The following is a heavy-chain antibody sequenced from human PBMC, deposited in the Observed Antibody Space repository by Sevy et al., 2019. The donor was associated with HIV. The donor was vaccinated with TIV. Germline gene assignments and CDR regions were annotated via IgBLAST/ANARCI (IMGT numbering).Heavy chain of an antibody. Sequence: GGSLRLSCAASGFSFSGYVMNWVRQAPGKGLEWVSSISGRNSRTYYADSVRGRFIISRDNSENTLYLQMNGLRAEDTAVYYCAKVTLWELLAAHDAFDVWGQGTMVTVSS. J-gene: IGHJ3*01. CDR3: AKVTLWELLAAHDAFDV. CDR2: ISGRNSRT. CDR1: GFSFSGYV. D-gene: IGHD1-26*01. V-gene: IGHV3-23*01.